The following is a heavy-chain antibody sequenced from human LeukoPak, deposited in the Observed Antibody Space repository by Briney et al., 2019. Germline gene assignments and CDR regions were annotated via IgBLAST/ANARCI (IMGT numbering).Heavy chain of an antibody. V-gene: IGHV3-66*01. CDR3: ARERSGSYEY. Sequence: GGSLRLSCAASGFTVNSNYMTWVRQAPGKGLERVSNMYSGGTTYYADSVRGRFTISRDSSNNTLYLQLNSLRAEDTAVYYCARERSGSYEYWGQGTLVTVSS. CDR2: MYSGGTT. CDR1: GFTVNSNY. D-gene: IGHD1-26*01. J-gene: IGHJ4*02.